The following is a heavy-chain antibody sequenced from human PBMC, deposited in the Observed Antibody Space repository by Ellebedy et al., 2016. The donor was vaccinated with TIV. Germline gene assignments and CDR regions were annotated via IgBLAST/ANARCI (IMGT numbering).Heavy chain of an antibody. Sequence: ASVKVSCKASGYTFTANYVHWVRQAPGQGLEWMGWINPDSGVTNFAQKFQGRVTMTRDPSVNTAYMELSRLEFDDTAVYYCARVRRGSSGMDVWGQGTTVTVS. CDR3: ARVRRGSSGMDV. CDR2: INPDSGVT. J-gene: IGHJ6*02. CDR1: GYTFTANY. D-gene: IGHD6-19*01. V-gene: IGHV1-2*02.